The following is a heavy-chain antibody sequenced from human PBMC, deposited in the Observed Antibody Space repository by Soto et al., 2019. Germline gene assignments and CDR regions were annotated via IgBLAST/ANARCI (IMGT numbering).Heavy chain of an antibody. V-gene: IGHV1-69*12. CDR1: GGTFSTSA. J-gene: IGHJ6*02. CDR3: ARDKDRLQLGGNYYYILDV. Sequence: QVQLEQSGAEVKQPGSSVRVSCKASGGTFSTSAISWVRQAPGQGLEWMGGIIPIFRTPDYAQKFQGRVTVSADEATSTAYMELNGLRSDYTAVYYCARDKDRLQLGGNYYYILDVWGQGTTVTVSS. D-gene: IGHD1-1*01. CDR2: IIPIFRTP.